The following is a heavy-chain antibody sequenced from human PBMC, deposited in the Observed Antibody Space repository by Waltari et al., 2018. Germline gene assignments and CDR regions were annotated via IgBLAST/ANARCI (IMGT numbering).Heavy chain of an antibody. CDR3: ARDPRIKIAAAGTAYYYGMDV. V-gene: IGHV1-69*13. CDR1: GGTFSSYA. Sequence: QVQLVQSGAEVKKPGSSVKVSCKASGGTFSSYAISWVRQAPGQGLEWMGGIIPSLGEANYAQKFQGRVTITADESTSTAYMELSRLRSEDTAGYYCARDPRIKIAAAGTAYYYGMDVWGQGTTVTVSS. J-gene: IGHJ6*02. D-gene: IGHD6-13*01. CDR2: IIPSLGEA.